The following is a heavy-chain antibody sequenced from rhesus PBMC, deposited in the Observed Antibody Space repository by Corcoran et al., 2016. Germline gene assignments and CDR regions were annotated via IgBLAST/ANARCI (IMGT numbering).Heavy chain of an antibody. J-gene: IGHJ4*01. CDR1: GFTFSSND. CDR2: ISYTGKTI. V-gene: IGHV3-136*01. Sequence: PGGSLRLSCAASGFTFSSNDMSWVRQAPGQGLEWVSYISYTGKTIYYGDSVKGRFTISRDNAKYSVSLQMSSLRAEDTAVYYCTRSTLTRVKGDFDYWGQGVLVTVSS. CDR3: TRSTLTRVKGDFDY. D-gene: IGHD3-16*01.